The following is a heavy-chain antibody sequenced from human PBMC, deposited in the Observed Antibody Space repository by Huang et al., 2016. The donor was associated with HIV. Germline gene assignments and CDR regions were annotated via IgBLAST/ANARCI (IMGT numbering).Heavy chain of an antibody. V-gene: IGHV4-39*01. J-gene: IGHJ3*02. Sequence: QLQLQESGPGLVKPSETLSLTCTVSGGPISNSSHYWGWIRQPPGKGLEWIGSIDYSGATNHNPSLKSRVTMSVDASKSQISLNLISVTAADTALYYCVGYSTGGTCFEAFDIWGQGTRVTVSS. CDR2: IDYSGAT. CDR1: GGPISNSSHY. CDR3: VGYSTGGTCFEAFDI. D-gene: IGHD2-8*02.